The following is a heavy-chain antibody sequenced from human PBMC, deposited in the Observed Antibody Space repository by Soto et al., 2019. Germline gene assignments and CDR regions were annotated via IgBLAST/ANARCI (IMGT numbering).Heavy chain of an antibody. D-gene: IGHD3-9*01. CDR1: GSTFSNAW. CDR3: ARDRRDYDILTGPSKPVDY. CDR2: IKSKTDGGTT. J-gene: IGHJ4*02. Sequence: GGSLRLSCAASGSTFSNAWINWVRQAPGKGLEWVGRIKSKTDGGTTDFAAPVKGRFAISRDDSKDTLYLQMNSLRAEDTAVYYCARDRRDYDILTGPSKPVDYWGQGTLVTVSS. V-gene: IGHV3-15*07.